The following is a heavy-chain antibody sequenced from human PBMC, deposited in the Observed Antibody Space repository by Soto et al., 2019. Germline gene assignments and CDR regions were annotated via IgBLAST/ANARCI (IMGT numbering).Heavy chain of an antibody. CDR3: AKIHRIAAAGKNGWFDP. Sequence: PGGSLRLSCAASGFTFSSYATSWVRQAPGKGLEWVSAISGSGGSTYYADSVKGRFTISRDNSKNTLYLQMNSLRAEDTAVYYCAKIHRIAAAGKNGWFDPWGQGTLVTVSS. CDR2: ISGSGGST. CDR1: GFTFSSYA. V-gene: IGHV3-23*01. D-gene: IGHD6-13*01. J-gene: IGHJ5*02.